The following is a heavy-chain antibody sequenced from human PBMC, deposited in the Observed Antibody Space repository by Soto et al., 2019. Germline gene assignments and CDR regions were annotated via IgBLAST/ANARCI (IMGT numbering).Heavy chain of an antibody. J-gene: IGHJ4*02. CDR2: ITGGDNTK. CDR3: ARGDETVVLPGLFDF. D-gene: IGHD2-2*01. CDR1: GFTFSTYA. Sequence: EVQLVESGGGLVQPGGSLRLSCAASGFTFSTYAMNWVRQAPGKGLEWASYITGGDNTKYYADSVRGRFAISRDTAKNSLYLQMNSLRAEDTAVYFCARGDETVVLPGLFDFWGQGTLVSVSS. V-gene: IGHV3-48*01.